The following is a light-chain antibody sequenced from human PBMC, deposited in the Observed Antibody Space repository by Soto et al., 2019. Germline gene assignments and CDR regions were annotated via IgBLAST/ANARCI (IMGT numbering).Light chain of an antibody. CDR1: QSITIW. Sequence: DIQMTQSPSTLSASVGDRVTITCRASQSITIWLAWYQQKPGKAPKLLIFDASSLESGVPSRFSGSGSGTEFTITISSLQPDDFATYYCQQYNSYSWTFGQGTKVEIK. CDR3: QQYNSYSWT. V-gene: IGKV1-5*01. J-gene: IGKJ1*01. CDR2: DAS.